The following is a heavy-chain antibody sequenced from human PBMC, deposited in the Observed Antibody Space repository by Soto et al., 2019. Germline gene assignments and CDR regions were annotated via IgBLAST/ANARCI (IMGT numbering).Heavy chain of an antibody. V-gene: IGHV4-34*01. D-gene: IGHD1-1*01. Sequence: SETLSLTCAVNGGSFSGFYWTWIRQSPGRGLEWIGEINHSGSARYSPSLKSRVTISLDTSNNQFSLKLSSVTAADTAVYCCSRTPYRRQLVRYYYYGLDVWGQGTTVTVSS. CDR2: INHSGSA. J-gene: IGHJ6*02. CDR1: GGSFSGFY. CDR3: SRTPYRRQLVRYYYYGLDV.